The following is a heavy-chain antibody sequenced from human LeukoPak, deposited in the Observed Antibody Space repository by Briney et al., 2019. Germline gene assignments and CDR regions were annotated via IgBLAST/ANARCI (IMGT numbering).Heavy chain of an antibody. Sequence: SETLSLTCTVSGGSISSYYWSWIRQPPGKGLEWIGYIYYSGGTNYNPSLKSRVTISVDTSKNQFSLKLSSVTAADTAVYYCARGAKGYKPIYYFDYWGQGTLVTVSS. J-gene: IGHJ4*02. D-gene: IGHD5-24*01. V-gene: IGHV4-59*01. CDR1: GGSISSYY. CDR3: ARGAKGYKPIYYFDY. CDR2: IYYSGGT.